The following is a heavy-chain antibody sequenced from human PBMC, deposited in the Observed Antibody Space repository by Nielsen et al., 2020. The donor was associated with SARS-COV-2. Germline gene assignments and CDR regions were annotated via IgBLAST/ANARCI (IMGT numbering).Heavy chain of an antibody. D-gene: IGHD5-24*01. J-gene: IGHJ6*02. CDR1: GYTFTGYY. V-gene: IGHV1-2*06. Sequence: ASVKVSCKASGYTFTGYYMHWVRQAPGQGLEWMGRINPNSGGTNYAQKFQGRVTMTRDTSISTAYMELSRLRSDDTAVYYCARAVEMATNYYGMDVWGQGTTVTVSS. CDR3: ARAVEMATNYYGMDV. CDR2: INPNSGGT.